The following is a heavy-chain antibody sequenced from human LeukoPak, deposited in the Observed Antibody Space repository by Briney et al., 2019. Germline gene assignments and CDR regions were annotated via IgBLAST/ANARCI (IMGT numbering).Heavy chain of an antibody. CDR3: AKDAVAGNNYYYYYYMDV. J-gene: IGHJ6*03. CDR2: ISGSGVST. D-gene: IGHD6-19*01. CDR1: GFTFSSYA. V-gene: IGHV3-23*01. Sequence: GGSLRLSCAASGFTFSSYAMSWVRQAPGKGLEWVSAISGSGVSTYYADAVKGRFTISRDNSKNTLYLQMNSLRAEDTAVYYCAKDAVAGNNYYYYYYMDVWGKGTTVTVSS.